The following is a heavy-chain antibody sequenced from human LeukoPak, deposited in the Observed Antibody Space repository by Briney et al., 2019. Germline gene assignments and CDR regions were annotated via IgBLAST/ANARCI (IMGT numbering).Heavy chain of an antibody. D-gene: IGHD3-3*01. V-gene: IGHV4-4*07. CDR1: GGSISGDY. CDR2: IYTSGST. Sequence: SETLSLTCTVSGGSISGDYWSWIRQPAGTGLEWIGRIYTSGSTNYNPSLKSRVTISVDTSKNQFSLKLSSVTAADTAVYYCARDRADYDFWSGYYARESWFDPWGQGTLVTVSS. J-gene: IGHJ5*02. CDR3: ARDRADYDFWSGYYARESWFDP.